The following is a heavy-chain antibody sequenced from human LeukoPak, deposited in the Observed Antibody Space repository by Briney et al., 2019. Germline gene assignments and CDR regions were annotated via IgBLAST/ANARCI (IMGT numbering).Heavy chain of an antibody. CDR1: GYTFTSYD. V-gene: IGHV1-8*01. D-gene: IGHD6-19*01. Sequence: GASVKVSYKASGYTFTSYDINWVRQATGQGLEWMGWMNPNSGNTGYAQKFQGRVTITRNTSISTAYMELSSLRSEDTAVYYCARGHLNSGWYYWGQGTLVTVSS. CDR2: MNPNSGNT. J-gene: IGHJ4*02. CDR3: ARGHLNSGWYY.